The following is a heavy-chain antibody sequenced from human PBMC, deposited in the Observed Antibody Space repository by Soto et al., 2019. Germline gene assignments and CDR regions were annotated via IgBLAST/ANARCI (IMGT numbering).Heavy chain of an antibody. V-gene: IGHV1-69*01. CDR2: IIPYYNTL. CDR3: SSGASRWYPYFFDS. Sequence: QAQVVQSGAEVRKPGSSVKLSCKASEGTFNSYAIAWVRQAPGQGLEWMGGIIPYYNTLNYAQKFQDRVTITADDSTNTVYMELSSLRSDDTAVYFCSSGASRWYPYFFDSWAQGTLVTVAS. J-gene: IGHJ4*02. D-gene: IGHD6-13*01. CDR1: EGTFNSYA.